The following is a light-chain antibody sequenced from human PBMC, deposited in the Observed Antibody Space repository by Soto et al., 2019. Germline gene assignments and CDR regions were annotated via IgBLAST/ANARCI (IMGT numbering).Light chain of an antibody. CDR1: SSNIGSNP. CDR2: SND. Sequence: QSVLTQPPSASGTPGQRVTISCSGSSSNIGSNPINWYQQFPRTAPKLLISSNDQRRSGVPDRFSGSKSGTSASLAISGLQSEDEADYFCAAWDDSLYGGVFGGGTKLTVL. CDR3: AAWDDSLYGGV. V-gene: IGLV1-44*01. J-gene: IGLJ3*02.